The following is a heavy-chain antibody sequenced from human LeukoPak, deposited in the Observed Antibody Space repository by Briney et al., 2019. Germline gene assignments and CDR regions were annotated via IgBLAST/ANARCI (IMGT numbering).Heavy chain of an antibody. CDR3: ERWGLRAPFDI. CDR1: GGSFSSGSYY. V-gene: IGHV4-61*02. CDR2: IETSGST. Sequence: SQTLSLTCTVSGGSFSSGSYYWSWIRQPAGKGLEWIGRIETSGSTNYNPSLKSRVTISVDTSKNQFSLKVSSVTAADTAVYYCERWGLRAPFDIWGQGTMVTVSS. D-gene: IGHD4-17*01. J-gene: IGHJ3*02.